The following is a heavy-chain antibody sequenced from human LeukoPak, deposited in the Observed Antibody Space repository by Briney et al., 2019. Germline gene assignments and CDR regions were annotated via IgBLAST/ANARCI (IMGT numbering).Heavy chain of an antibody. J-gene: IGHJ4*02. CDR2: IYNSGST. CDR1: GGSVNSGDYY. CDR3: AREGGTLTTPYFDY. Sequence: SETLSLTCTVSGGSVNSGDYYWSWIRQHPGKGLEWIGYIYNSGSTYYNPSLKSRVTISVDTSKNQFSLKLSSVTAADTAVYYCAREGGTLTTPYFDYWGQGTLVTVSS. D-gene: IGHD4-17*01. V-gene: IGHV4-31*03.